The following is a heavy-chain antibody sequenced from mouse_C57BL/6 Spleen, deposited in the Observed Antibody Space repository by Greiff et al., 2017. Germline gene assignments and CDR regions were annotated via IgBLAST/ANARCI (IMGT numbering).Heavy chain of an antibody. Sequence: QVHVKQSGAELARPGASVKLSCKASGYTFTSYGISWVKQRTGQGLEWIGEIYPRSGNTYYNEKFKGKATLTADKSSSTAYMELRSLTSEDSAVDFCARIPSTMVTKGAMDYWGQGTSVTVSS. J-gene: IGHJ4*01. CDR3: ARIPSTMVTKGAMDY. CDR1: GYTFTSYG. V-gene: IGHV1-81*01. D-gene: IGHD2-2*01. CDR2: IYPRSGNT.